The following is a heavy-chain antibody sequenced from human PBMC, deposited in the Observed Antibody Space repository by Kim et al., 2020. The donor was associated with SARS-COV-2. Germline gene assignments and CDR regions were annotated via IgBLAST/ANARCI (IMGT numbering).Heavy chain of an antibody. CDR1: GFTFSSYG. CDR3: AKDPRVYYYGSGSYYNRWYFDY. J-gene: IGHJ4*02. D-gene: IGHD3-10*01. V-gene: IGHV3-33*06. Sequence: GGSLRLSCAASGFTFSSYGMHWVRQAPGKGLEWVAVIWYDGSNKYYADSVKGRFTISRDNSKNTLYLQMNSLRAEDTAVYYCAKDPRVYYYGSGSYYNRWYFDYWGQGTLVTVSS. CDR2: IWYDGSNK.